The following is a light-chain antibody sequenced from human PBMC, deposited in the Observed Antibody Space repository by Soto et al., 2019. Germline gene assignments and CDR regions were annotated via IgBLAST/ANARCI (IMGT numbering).Light chain of an antibody. CDR2: DAS. Sequence: EIVLIQSPATLSLSPGERATLSCRASQSVSSYLAWYQQKPGQAPRLLIYDASNRATGIPARFSGSGSGTDFTLTISRLEPEDFAVYYCQQYGSSPITFGQGTRLEIK. CDR1: QSVSSY. J-gene: IGKJ5*01. CDR3: QQYGSSPIT. V-gene: IGKV3-20*01.